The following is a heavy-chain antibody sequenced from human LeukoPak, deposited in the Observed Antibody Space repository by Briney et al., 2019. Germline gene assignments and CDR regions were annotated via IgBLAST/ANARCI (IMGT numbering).Heavy chain of an antibody. Sequence: PGGSLSLSCAASGFTFSSYAMSWVRQAPGKGLEWVSGTSGSGGTTYYADSVKGRFTISRDNSKHTLYLQMNSLRAEDTAVYYCAKAEGSGNQAFDYWGQGDLVTVSS. CDR3: AKAEGSGNQAFDY. CDR1: GFTFSSYA. D-gene: IGHD3-10*01. CDR2: TSGSGGTT. J-gene: IGHJ4*02. V-gene: IGHV3-23*01.